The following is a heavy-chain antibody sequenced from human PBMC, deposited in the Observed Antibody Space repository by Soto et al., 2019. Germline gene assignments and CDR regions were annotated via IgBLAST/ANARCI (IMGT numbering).Heavy chain of an antibody. V-gene: IGHV3-48*02. Sequence: EVQLVESGGGLVQPGGSLRLSCAASGFTFSSYSMNWVRQAPGKGLEWVSYISSSSSTIYYADSVKGRFTISRDNAKNGLYLQMNSLRDADTAVYYCARYMGPTRVTTFFDYWGQGTLGTVSS. J-gene: IGHJ4*02. D-gene: IGHD4-17*01. CDR2: ISSSSSTI. CDR3: ARYMGPTRVTTFFDY. CDR1: GFTFSSYS.